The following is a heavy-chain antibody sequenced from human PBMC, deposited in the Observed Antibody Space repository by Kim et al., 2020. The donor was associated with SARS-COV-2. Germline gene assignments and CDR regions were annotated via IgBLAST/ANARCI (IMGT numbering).Heavy chain of an antibody. D-gene: IGHD2-2*01. CDR1: GFTFGAYA. CDR2: IWKSDNI. CDR3: TRDLSGLDCTSTTCYAYGMDV. J-gene: IGHJ6*02. V-gene: IGHV3-9*01. Sequence: GGSLRLSCVASGFTFGAYAMHWVRKATGKGLEWVAGIWKSDNIYYADSVKGRFTISRDNAKNSLFLEMTGLRPEDTALYYCTRDLSGLDCTSTTCYAYGMDVWGQGTTVVVSS.